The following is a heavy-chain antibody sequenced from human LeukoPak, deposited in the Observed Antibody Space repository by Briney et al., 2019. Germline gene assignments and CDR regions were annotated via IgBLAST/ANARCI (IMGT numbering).Heavy chain of an antibody. Sequence: SSETLSLTCTVSGGSISSYYWSWIRQPPGKGLEWIGYIYYSGSTNYNPSLKSRVTISVDTSKNQFSLKLSSVTAADTAVYYCARESDFDWLFEDYWGQGTLVTVSS. V-gene: IGHV4-59*12. J-gene: IGHJ4*02. D-gene: IGHD3-9*01. CDR2: IYYSGST. CDR3: ARESDFDWLFEDY. CDR1: GGSISSYY.